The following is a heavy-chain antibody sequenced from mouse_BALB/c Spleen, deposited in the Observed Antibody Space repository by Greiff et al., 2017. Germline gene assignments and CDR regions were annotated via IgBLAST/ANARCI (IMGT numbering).Heavy chain of an antibody. CDR2: ISSGGSYT. V-gene: IGHV5-9-3*01. J-gene: IGHJ2*01. CDR1: GFTFSSYA. CDR3: ARDYGSSSYYFDY. D-gene: IGHD1-1*01. Sequence: EVKLVESGGGLVKPGGSLKLSCAASGFTFSSYAMSWVRQTPEKRLEWVATISSGGSYTYYPDSVKGRFTISRDNAKNTLYLQMSSLKSEDTAMYYCARDYGSSSYYFDYWGQGTTLTVSS.